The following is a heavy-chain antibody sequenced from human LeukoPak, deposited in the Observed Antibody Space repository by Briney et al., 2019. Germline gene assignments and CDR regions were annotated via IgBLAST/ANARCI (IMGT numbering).Heavy chain of an antibody. Sequence: GGSLRLSCAASGFTFSNSAMNWVRQVPGKGLEWVSSIDYDSSHIYYAASVRGRFTISRDNARNSVYLQMNSLIVEDTAVYYCARDPLRYLRVGHYDYWGQGTLVAVSS. CDR1: GFTFSNSA. V-gene: IGHV3-21*01. CDR3: ARDPLRYLRVGHYDY. J-gene: IGHJ4*02. CDR2: IDYDSSHI. D-gene: IGHD3-9*01.